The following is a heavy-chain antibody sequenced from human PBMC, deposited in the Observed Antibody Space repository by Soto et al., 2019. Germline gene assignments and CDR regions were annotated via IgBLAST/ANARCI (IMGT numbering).Heavy chain of an antibody. V-gene: IGHV3-23*01. CDR1: GFSFSSYV. CDR2: IGASGGST. CDR3: AKDLGFSAPTAFDY. D-gene: IGHD3-10*01. J-gene: IGHJ4*02. Sequence: EVQLLQSGGGLVQPGGSLRLSCASSGFSFSSYVMSWVRQAPGKGLEWVSGIGASGGSTYYTDSVKGRFTIARDSSKNTVYLQMNILRAEDTAVYFCAKDLGFSAPTAFDYWGLGTQVTVSS.